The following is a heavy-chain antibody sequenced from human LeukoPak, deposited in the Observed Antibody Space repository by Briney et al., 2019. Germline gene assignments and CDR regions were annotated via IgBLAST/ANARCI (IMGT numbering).Heavy chain of an antibody. V-gene: IGHV4-4*02. CDR1: GGSISSSNW. CDR2: IYHSGGT. D-gene: IGHD3-3*01. Sequence: SETLSLTCAVSGGSISSSNWWSWVRQPPGKGLEWIGEIYHSGGTNYNPSLKSRVTISVDTSKNQFSLKLSSVTAADTAVYYCARRPGFWSGLYYFDYWGQGTLVTVSS. J-gene: IGHJ4*02. CDR3: ARRPGFWSGLYYFDY.